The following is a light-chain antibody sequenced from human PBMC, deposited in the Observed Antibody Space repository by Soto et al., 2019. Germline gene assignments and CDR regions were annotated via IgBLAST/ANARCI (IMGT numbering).Light chain of an antibody. Sequence: QSVLAQPPSASGSPGQSVTISCTGSGSDIGAYNFVSWYQQHPGKAPKLMIFGVTERPSGVPDRFSGSKSGNTASLTVSGLQAGDEAVYYCYSYAGRNIWVFGGGTKLTVL. CDR2: GVT. J-gene: IGLJ3*02. CDR3: YSYAGRNIWV. V-gene: IGLV2-8*01. CDR1: GSDIGAYNF.